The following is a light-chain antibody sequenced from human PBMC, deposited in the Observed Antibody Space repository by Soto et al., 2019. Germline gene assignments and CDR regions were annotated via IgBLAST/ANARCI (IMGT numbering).Light chain of an antibody. J-gene: IGKJ1*01. Sequence: DIQMTQSPSTLSGYVGDRVTITCRASQTISSWLAWYQQRPGKAPKLLIYKASTLKSGVPSRFSGSGSGTEFTLTISSLQPDDFATYYCQHYNSYSEAFGHGTKVYIK. CDR1: QTISSW. CDR2: KAS. CDR3: QHYNSYSEA. V-gene: IGKV1-5*03.